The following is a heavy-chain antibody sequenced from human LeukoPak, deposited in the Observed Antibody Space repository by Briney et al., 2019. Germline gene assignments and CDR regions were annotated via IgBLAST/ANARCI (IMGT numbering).Heavy chain of an antibody. V-gene: IGHV1-18*01. CDR1: GYTFTSYG. CDR2: INTYNGKT. D-gene: IGHD2-21*02. CDR3: ATRPGVTPYYFDY. Sequence: GASVKVSFKASGYTFTSYGVSWLRQAPGQGLEWMGWINTYNGKTNYAQKLQGRVTMTTDTSTSTAYMELRSLRSDDTAVYYCATRPGVTPYYFDYWGQGTLVTVSS. J-gene: IGHJ4*02.